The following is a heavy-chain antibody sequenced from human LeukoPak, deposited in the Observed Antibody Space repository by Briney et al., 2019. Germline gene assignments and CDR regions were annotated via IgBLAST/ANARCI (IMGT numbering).Heavy chain of an antibody. J-gene: IGHJ4*02. V-gene: IGHV3-7*01. CDR2: MKEDGSEK. CDR3: ARDRGYSNFDY. D-gene: IGHD4-11*01. CDR1: GFTFSNYW. Sequence: GSLRLSCAASGFTFSNYWMSWVRQAPGKGLEWVANMKEDGSEKNDVDSVKGRFTISRHNAQDSLYLQMNSLRAEDTAVYYCARDRGYSNFDYWGQGTLVTVSS.